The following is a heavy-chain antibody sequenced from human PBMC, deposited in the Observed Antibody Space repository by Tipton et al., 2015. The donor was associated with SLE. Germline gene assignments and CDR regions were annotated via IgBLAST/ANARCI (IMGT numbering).Heavy chain of an antibody. D-gene: IGHD2-15*01. Sequence: TLSLTCTVSDGSIKSGRYFWSWIRQPAGKGLEWIGRVYISGYTTYSPSLQGRVTMSVDTSKNQFSLKLSSVTAADTAVYYCARDGRGYCDNSGCSEYHWFDPWGQGTLVTVSS. CDR1: DGSIKSGRYF. CDR3: ARDGRGYCDNSGCSEYHWFDP. J-gene: IGHJ5*02. CDR2: VYISGYT. V-gene: IGHV4-61*02.